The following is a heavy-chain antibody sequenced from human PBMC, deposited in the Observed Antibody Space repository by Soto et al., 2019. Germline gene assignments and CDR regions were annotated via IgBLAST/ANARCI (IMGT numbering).Heavy chain of an antibody. CDR1: GGSISSGGYY. J-gene: IGHJ4*02. CDR2: IYYSGST. D-gene: IGHD3-16*01. CDR3: ARGSARLVEFPHFDY. V-gene: IGHV4-31*03. Sequence: QVQLQESGPGLVKPSQTLSLTCTVSGGSISSGGYYWSWIRQHPGKGLEWIGYIYYSGSTYYNPSLKSRVTISVDTSKNQFSLKLSSVTAADTAVYYCARGSARLVEFPHFDYWGQGTLVTVSS.